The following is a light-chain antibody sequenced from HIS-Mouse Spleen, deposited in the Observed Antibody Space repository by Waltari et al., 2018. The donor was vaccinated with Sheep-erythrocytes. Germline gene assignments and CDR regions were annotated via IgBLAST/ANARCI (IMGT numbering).Light chain of an antibody. Sequence: DIVMTQSPDSLAVSLGERATINCKSSQSVLYSSNNKNYLAWYQQKPGQPPKLLIYWASTRKSGVPGRFSGSGSGTDFTLTISSLQAEDVAVYYCQQYYRTLTFGGGTKVEIK. V-gene: IGKV4-1*01. J-gene: IGKJ4*01. CDR1: QSVLYSSNNKNY. CDR2: WAS. CDR3: QQYYRTLT.